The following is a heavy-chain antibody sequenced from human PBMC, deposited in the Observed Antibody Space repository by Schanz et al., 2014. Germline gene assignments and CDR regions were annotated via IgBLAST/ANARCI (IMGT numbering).Heavy chain of an antibody. Sequence: EVQLLESGGGLVQPGGSLRLSCAVSGFTFSSYAMSWVRQAPGKGLEWVANINLDGSGKIYLGSVRGRFAISRDDAQNSVYLQMNSLRAEDTSVYHCVREESYYGAGSYRYWGPGTLVTVSS. D-gene: IGHD3-10*01. CDR1: GFTFSSYA. V-gene: IGHV3-7*01. J-gene: IGHJ4*02. CDR2: INLDGSGK. CDR3: VREESYYGAGSYRY.